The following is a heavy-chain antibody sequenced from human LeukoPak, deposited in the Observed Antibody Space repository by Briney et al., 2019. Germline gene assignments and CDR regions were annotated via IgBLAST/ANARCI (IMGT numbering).Heavy chain of an antibody. D-gene: IGHD3-9*01. CDR2: ISAYNGNT. Sequence: ASVKVSCKASGYTFTSYAMHWVRQAPGQRLEWMGWISAYNGNTNYAQKLQGRVTMTTDTSTSTAYMELRSLRSDDTAVYYCARGSDILTGYYDFDYWGQGTLVTVSS. CDR3: ARGSDILTGYYDFDY. CDR1: GYTFTSYA. V-gene: IGHV1-18*01. J-gene: IGHJ4*02.